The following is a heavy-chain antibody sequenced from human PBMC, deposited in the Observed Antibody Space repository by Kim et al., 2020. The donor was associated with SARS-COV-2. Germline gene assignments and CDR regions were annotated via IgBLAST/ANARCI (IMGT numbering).Heavy chain of an antibody. CDR1: GFTFSSYS. CDR3: ARAWSQYYDILTGQYPGAFDI. D-gene: IGHD3-9*01. Sequence: GGSLRLSCAASGFTFSSYSMNWVRQAPGKGLEWVSSISSSSSYIYYADSVKGRFTISRDNAKNSLYLQMNSLRAEDTAVYYCARAWSQYYDILTGQYPGAFDIWGQGTMVTVSS. CDR2: ISSSSSYI. J-gene: IGHJ3*02. V-gene: IGHV3-21*01.